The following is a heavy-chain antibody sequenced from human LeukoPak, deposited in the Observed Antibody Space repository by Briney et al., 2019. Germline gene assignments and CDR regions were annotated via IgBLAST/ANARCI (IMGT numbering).Heavy chain of an antibody. CDR3: ARLHLHSTTGYYYYYMDV. CDR2: IYTSGST. V-gene: IGHV4-4*09. D-gene: IGHD1-26*01. J-gene: IGHJ6*03. Sequence: PSETLSLTCTVSGGSISSYYWSWIRQPPGKGLEWIGYIYTSGSTNYNPSLKSRVTISVDTSKNQFSMKLSSVTAADTAVYYCARLHLHSTTGYYYYYMDVWGKGTTVTVSS. CDR1: GGSISSYY.